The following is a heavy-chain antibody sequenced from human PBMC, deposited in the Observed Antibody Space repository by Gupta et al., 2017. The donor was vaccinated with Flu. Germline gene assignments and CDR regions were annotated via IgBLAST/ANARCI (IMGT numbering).Heavy chain of an antibody. Sequence: EVQLVESGGGLVQPGRSLRLSCAASGFTFVDSAMHWVRQAPGKGLEWVSGITWNSVSMGYADSVKGRFTISRDNAKNSLYLQMNSLRDEDTAFYYCAKDRLGQYSSSFDYWGQGTLVTVSS. CDR2: ITWNSVSM. CDR1: GFTFVDSA. D-gene: IGHD6-6*01. V-gene: IGHV3-9*01. J-gene: IGHJ4*02. CDR3: AKDRLGQYSSSFDY.